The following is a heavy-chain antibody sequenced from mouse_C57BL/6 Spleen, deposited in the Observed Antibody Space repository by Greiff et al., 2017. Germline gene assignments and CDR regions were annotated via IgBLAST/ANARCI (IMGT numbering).Heavy chain of an antibody. Sequence: QVQLQQPGAELVKPGASVKLSCKASGYTFTSYWMQWVKQRPGQGLEWIGEIDPSDSYTNYNQKFKGKATLTVDTSSSTAYMQLSSLTSEDSAVYYCARGPGDDYDVYYAMDYWGQGTSVTVSS. D-gene: IGHD2-4*01. J-gene: IGHJ4*01. V-gene: IGHV1-50*01. CDR3: ARGPGDDYDVYYAMDY. CDR1: GYTFTSYW. CDR2: IDPSDSYT.